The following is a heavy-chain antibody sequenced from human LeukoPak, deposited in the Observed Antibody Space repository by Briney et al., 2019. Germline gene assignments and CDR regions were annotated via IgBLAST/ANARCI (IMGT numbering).Heavy chain of an antibody. V-gene: IGHV3-48*04. D-gene: IGHD3-22*01. J-gene: IGHJ4*02. Sequence: GGSLRLSCAASGFSFSSYAMSWVRQAPGKGLEWVSYISSSGSTIYYADSVKGRFTISRDNAKNSLYLQMNSLRAEDTAVYYCARDLSSADYYDSSGYRLDYWGQGTLVTVSS. CDR3: ARDLSSADYYDSSGYRLDY. CDR2: ISSSGSTI. CDR1: GFSFSSYA.